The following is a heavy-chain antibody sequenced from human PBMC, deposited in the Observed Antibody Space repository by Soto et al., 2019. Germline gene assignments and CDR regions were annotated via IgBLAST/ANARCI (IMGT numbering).Heavy chain of an antibody. CDR3: AREAGCSGTNCNVYFDY. Sequence: PGGSLRLSCVASRLTFINYGMHWCRHSPVKWLEWVAVISYESISTVYRDSVRGRFTISRDNSRNTLYLHMNSLTPEDTAVYYCAREAGCSGTNCNVYFDYWGLGTLVTVSS. D-gene: IGHD2-15*01. CDR2: ISYESIST. CDR1: RLTFINYG. J-gene: IGHJ4*01. V-gene: IGHV3-30*03.